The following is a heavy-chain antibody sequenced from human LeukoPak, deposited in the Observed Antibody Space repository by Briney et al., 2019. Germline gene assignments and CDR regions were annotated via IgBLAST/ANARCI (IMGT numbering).Heavy chain of an antibody. CDR1: GDSISSYY. CDR2: IYYDGST. CDR3: ARRGGGHAFDI. Sequence: PSETLSLTCTVSGDSISSYYWSWIRQPPGKGLEYIGYIYYDGSTNYNPSLKSRVTISVHTSKIHFSLRLSSVTAADTALYYCARRGGGHAFDIWGQGTMVTVSS. D-gene: IGHD3-16*01. V-gene: IGHV4-59*08. J-gene: IGHJ3*02.